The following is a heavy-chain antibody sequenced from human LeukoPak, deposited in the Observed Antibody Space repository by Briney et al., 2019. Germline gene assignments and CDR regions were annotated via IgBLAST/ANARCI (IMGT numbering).Heavy chain of an antibody. CDR1: GCAITGYY. V-gene: IGHV4-59*01. CDR2: IYYSGST. Sequence: SETLSLTCTVSGCAITGYYWSWIRQPPGKGLEWIGYIYYSGSTNYNPSLKSRVTMSVDTSKKQFSLKLSSVTAADTAVYYCARGRPPHDYGTLFDYWGQGTLVTVSS. CDR3: ARGRPPHDYGTLFDY. D-gene: IGHD4-17*01. J-gene: IGHJ4*02.